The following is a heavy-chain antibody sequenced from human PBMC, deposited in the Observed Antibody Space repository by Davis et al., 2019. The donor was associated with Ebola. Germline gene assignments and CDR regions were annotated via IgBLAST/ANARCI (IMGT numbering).Heavy chain of an antibody. D-gene: IGHD5-12*01. CDR3: ARVISGYARD. CDR1: GGTFSSYA. CDR2: IIPIFGTA. J-gene: IGHJ4*02. V-gene: IGHV1-69*13. Sequence: SVKVSCKASGGTFSSYASSWVRQAPGQGLEWMGGIIPIFGTANYAQKFQGRVTITADESTSTAYMELSSLRSEDTAVYYCARVISGYARDWGQGTLVTVSS.